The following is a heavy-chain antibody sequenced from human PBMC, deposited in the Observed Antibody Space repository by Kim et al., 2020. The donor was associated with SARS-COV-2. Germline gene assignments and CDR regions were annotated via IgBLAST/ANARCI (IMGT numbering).Heavy chain of an antibody. Sequence: GGSLRLSCAASGFTFSSYGMHWVRQAPGKGLEWVAVISYDGSNKYYADSVKGRFTISRDNSKNTLYLQMNSLRAEDTAVYYCANGEGGVYSSSSGAFDYWGQGTLVTVSS. J-gene: IGHJ4*02. V-gene: IGHV3-30*18. CDR2: ISYDGSNK. CDR1: GFTFSSYG. CDR3: ANGEGGVYSSSSGAFDY. D-gene: IGHD6-6*01.